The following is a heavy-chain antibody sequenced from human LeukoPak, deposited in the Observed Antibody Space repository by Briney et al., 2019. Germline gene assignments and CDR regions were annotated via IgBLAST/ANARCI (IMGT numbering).Heavy chain of an antibody. CDR3: TKDISPHLPPAGNAFDV. D-gene: IGHD2-2*01. CDR2: ISWNGGSI. V-gene: IGHV3-9*01. CDR1: GLTVEDLA. Sequence: LRLSCGAAGLTVEDLAIHWGPQSPGKSLELVSGISWNGGSIGYADSVRDRFTISRDNAKNSLYLQMKSLRPADTAFYFCTKDISPHLPPAGNAFDVWGRGTLVTVSS. J-gene: IGHJ5*02.